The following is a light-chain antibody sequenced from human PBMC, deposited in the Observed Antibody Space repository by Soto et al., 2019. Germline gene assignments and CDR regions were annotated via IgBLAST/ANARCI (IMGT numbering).Light chain of an antibody. V-gene: IGKV1-33*01. CDR3: QQYDNLPPIN. Sequence: DIQMTQSPSSLSASVGDRVTITFRASQDISNYLNWYQQKPGKAPKPLIYDASNLETGVPSRFSGSGSGTDFTFTISSLQPEDIATYYCQQYDNLPPINFGQGTRLEIK. J-gene: IGKJ5*01. CDR1: QDISNY. CDR2: DAS.